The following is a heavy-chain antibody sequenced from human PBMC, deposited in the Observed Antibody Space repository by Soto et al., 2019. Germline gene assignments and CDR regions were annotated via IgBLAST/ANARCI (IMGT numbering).Heavy chain of an antibody. CDR3: ARPVVMNYNWFDP. CDR2: IYYTGST. J-gene: IGHJ5*02. CDR1: GDSISSGNYF. Sequence: SETLSLTCTVSGDSISSGNYFWSWIRQPPGKGLEWIGHIYYTGSTHYNPSLKSRTTISVDTSKNQFSLRLSSVTAADTAVYYCARPVVMNYNWFDPWGQGTLVTVS. V-gene: IGHV4-30-4*01. D-gene: IGHD3-22*01.